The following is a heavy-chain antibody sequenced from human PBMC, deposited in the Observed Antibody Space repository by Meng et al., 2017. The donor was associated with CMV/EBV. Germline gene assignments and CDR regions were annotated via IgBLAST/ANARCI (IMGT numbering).Heavy chain of an antibody. CDR2: ISSNSSYI. V-gene: IGHV3-21*01. J-gene: IGHJ5*02. D-gene: IGHD1-26*01. CDR1: GFTFSSYS. CDR3: ARDLVVVGATTTGFDP. Sequence: GESLKISCAASGFTFSSYSMNWVRQAPGKGLEWVSSISSNSSYIYYADSVKGRFTISRDNAKNSLYLQMNSLRAEDTAVYYCARDLVVVGATTTGFDPWGQGTLVTVSS.